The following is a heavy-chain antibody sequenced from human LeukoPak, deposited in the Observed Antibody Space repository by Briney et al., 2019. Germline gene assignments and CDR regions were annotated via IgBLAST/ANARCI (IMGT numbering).Heavy chain of an antibody. D-gene: IGHD3-22*01. J-gene: IGHJ4*02. CDR3: AREYYDSSGYANSFDY. Sequence: SQTLSLTCTVSGGSISSGSYYWSWIRQPAGKGLEWIGRIYTSGSTNYNPSLKSRVTTSVDTSKTQFSLKLSSVTAADTAVYYCAREYYDSSGYANSFDYWGQGTLVTVSS. V-gene: IGHV4-61*02. CDR1: GGSISSGSYY. CDR2: IYTSGST.